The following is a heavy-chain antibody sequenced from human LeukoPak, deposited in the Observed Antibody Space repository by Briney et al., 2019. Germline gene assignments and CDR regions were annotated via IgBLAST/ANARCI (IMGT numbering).Heavy chain of an antibody. D-gene: IGHD4-17*01. CDR1: GYSFSGYG. Sequence: GASVKVSCKTSGYSFSGYGISWVRQAPGQGLEWMGWISAYNGNTNYAQKLQGRVTMTTDTSTSTAYMELRSLRSDDTAVYYCAREYYGDYGDWFDPWGQGTLVTVSS. CDR3: AREYYGDYGDWFDP. V-gene: IGHV1-18*01. CDR2: ISAYNGNT. J-gene: IGHJ5*02.